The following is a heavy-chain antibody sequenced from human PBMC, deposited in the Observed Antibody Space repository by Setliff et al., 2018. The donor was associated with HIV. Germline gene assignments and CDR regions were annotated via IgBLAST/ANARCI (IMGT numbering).Heavy chain of an antibody. Sequence: PSETLSLTCTVSGGSVSDRSYCWGWIRQPSGKGLEWLANVYYSGATYYNPSLNSRVTISVDTSRNQFSLKLTSVTAADTALYFCARLGDSGYDFRGYFDYWGQGKLVTVSA. CDR2: VYYSGAT. CDR1: GGSVSDRSYC. CDR3: ARLGDSGYDFRGYFDY. D-gene: IGHD5-12*01. J-gene: IGHJ4*02. V-gene: IGHV4-39*01.